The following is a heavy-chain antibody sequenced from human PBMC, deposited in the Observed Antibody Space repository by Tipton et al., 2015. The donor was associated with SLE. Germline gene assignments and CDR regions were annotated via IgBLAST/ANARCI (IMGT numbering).Heavy chain of an antibody. J-gene: IGHJ4*02. V-gene: IGHV3-23*03. CDR2: IYSGGST. CDR3: AKASTIGGEFDY. D-gene: IGHD3-16*01. CDR1: GYTFTSYA. Sequence: SGAEVKKPGASVKVSCKASGYTFTSYAMSWVRQAPGKGLEWVSVIYSGGSTYYADSVKGRFTISRDNSKNTLYLQMNSLRAEDTAVYYCAKASTIGGEFDYWGQGTLVTVSS.